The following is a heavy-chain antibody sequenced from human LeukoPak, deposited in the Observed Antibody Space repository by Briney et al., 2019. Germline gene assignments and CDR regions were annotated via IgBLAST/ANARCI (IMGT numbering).Heavy chain of an antibody. Sequence: PSETLSLTCTVSGGSISSSSYYWGWIRQPPGKGLEWIGSIYYSGSTYYNPSLKSRVTISVDTSKNQFSLKLSSVTAEDTAVYYCARDFVNSGYYFDYWGQGTLVTVSS. CDR1: GGSISSSSYY. CDR2: IYYSGST. V-gene: IGHV4-39*07. CDR3: ARDFVNSGYYFDY. D-gene: IGHD3-22*01. J-gene: IGHJ4*02.